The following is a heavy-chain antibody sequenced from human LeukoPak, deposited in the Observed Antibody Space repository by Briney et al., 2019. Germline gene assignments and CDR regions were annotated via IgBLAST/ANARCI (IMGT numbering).Heavy chain of an antibody. Sequence: ASVKVSCKASGYTCTGYYMHWVRQAPGQGLEWMGWINPNSGGTNYAQKFQGRVTMTRDTSISTAYMELSRLRSDDTAVYYCARSRGDSDAFDIWGQGTMVTVSS. CDR3: ARSRGDSDAFDI. CDR1: GYTCTGYY. CDR2: INPNSGGT. V-gene: IGHV1-2*02. J-gene: IGHJ3*02.